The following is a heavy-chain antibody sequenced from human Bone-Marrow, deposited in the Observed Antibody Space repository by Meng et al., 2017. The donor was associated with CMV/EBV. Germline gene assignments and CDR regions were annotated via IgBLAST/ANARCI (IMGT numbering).Heavy chain of an antibody. CDR3: ATGSDWGSLFDY. V-gene: IGHV3-30*03. D-gene: IGHD7-27*01. Sequence: GGSLRLSCAASGFTFSDSGMHWVRQAPGKGLEWVSVISFDGSNIHYADSVKGRFTISRDNSKKTLYLQMNSLRGEDTAVYYCATGSDWGSLFDYWGRGTLVTVSS. CDR2: ISFDGSNI. J-gene: IGHJ4*02. CDR1: GFTFSDSG.